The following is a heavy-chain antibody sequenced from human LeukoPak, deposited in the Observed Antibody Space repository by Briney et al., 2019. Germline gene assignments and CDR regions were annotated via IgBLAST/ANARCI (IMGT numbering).Heavy chain of an antibody. D-gene: IGHD3-22*01. CDR2: ISYDGSNK. J-gene: IGHJ3*02. CDR3: AKLPDNYDSSGYYGDAFDI. Sequence: GGSLRLSCAASGFTFSSYGMHWVRQAPGKGLEWVAVISYDGSNKYYADSVKGRFTISRDNSKNTLYLQMNSLRAEDTAVYYCAKLPDNYDSSGYYGDAFDIWGQGTMVTVSS. CDR1: GFTFSSYG. V-gene: IGHV3-30*18.